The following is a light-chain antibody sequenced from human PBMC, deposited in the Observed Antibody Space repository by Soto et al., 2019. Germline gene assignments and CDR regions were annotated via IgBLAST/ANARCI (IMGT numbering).Light chain of an antibody. CDR3: QQYYSYSPT. V-gene: IGKV1-5*03. J-gene: IGKJ1*01. CDR1: QTIVVS. CDR2: EAS. Sequence: DFQMTQSPSTLSASVGDRVTISCRASQTIVVSLAWYQQKPGKAPKLLIYEASTLESGVPSRFSGSGSGTDFTLTISRLQPDDFATYYCQQYYSYSPTFGQGTKVEIK.